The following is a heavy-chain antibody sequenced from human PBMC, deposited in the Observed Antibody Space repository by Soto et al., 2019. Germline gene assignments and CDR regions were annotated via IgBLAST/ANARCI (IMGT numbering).Heavy chain of an antibody. J-gene: IGHJ5*01. CDR1: GGSISSGGYY. D-gene: IGHD1-20*01. Sequence: QVQLQESGPGLVKPSQTLSLTCTVSGGSISSGGYYWTWIRQHPGKGLEWIGFIYYSGSTYYNPSPNLRVTIPVDMYKNHFSHKLSSVTSVATDVYYWEITVFSWGHVALVTVSS. CDR2: IYYSGST. CDR3: EITVFS. V-gene: IGHV4-31*03.